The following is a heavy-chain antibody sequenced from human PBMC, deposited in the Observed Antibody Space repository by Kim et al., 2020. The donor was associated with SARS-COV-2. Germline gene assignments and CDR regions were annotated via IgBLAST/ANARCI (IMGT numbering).Heavy chain of an antibody. D-gene: IGHD4-4*01. J-gene: IGHJ6*02. Sequence: GGSLRLSCTASGFTVSSNYMSWVRQAPGKGLEWVSVIYSGGSTYYADSVKGRFTISRDNSKNTLYLQMNSLRAEDTAVYYCARVTTSYYYYVMDVWGQGT. CDR1: GFTVSSNY. CDR2: IYSGGST. V-gene: IGHV3-66*01. CDR3: ARVTTSYYYYVMDV.